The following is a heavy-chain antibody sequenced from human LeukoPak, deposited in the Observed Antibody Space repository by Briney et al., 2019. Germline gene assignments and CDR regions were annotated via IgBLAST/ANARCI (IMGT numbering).Heavy chain of an antibody. V-gene: IGHV4-34*01. D-gene: IGHD2-2*02. Sequence: SETLSLTCAVYGGSFSGYYWSWIRQPPGKGLEWIGEINHSGSTNYNPSLKSRVTISVDTSKNQFSLKLSSVTAADTAVYYCARDVGYTSTYIDAFDLWGQGTMVSVSS. CDR2: INHSGST. CDR1: GGSFSGYY. J-gene: IGHJ3*01. CDR3: ARDVGYTSTYIDAFDL.